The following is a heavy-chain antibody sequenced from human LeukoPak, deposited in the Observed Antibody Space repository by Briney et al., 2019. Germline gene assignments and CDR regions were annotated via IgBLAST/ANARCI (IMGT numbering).Heavy chain of an antibody. D-gene: IGHD3-9*01. J-gene: IGHJ3*02. CDR2: IYYSGST. CDR1: GGSISSYY. CDR3: ARDRGYYDILTGYYHDAFDI. V-gene: IGHV4-59*01. Sequence: SETLSLTCTVSGGSISSYYWSWIRQPPGKGLEWIGYIYYSGSTNYNPPLKSRVTISVDTSKNQFSLKLSSVTAADTAVYHCARDRGYYDILTGYYHDAFDIWGQGTMVTVSS.